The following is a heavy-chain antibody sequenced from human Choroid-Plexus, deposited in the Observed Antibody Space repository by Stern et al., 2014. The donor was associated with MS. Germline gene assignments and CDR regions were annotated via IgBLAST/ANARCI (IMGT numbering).Heavy chain of an antibody. V-gene: IGHV3-23*04. D-gene: IGHD3-22*01. CDR2: ISGSGGNL. CDR3: AKDLRASSGYYSLVGAFDI. Sequence: EVQLVQSGGDLVQPGESLRLSCAASGFTFRTYAMSWVRQAPGKGLEWVSGISGSGGNLNYADSAMGRFTISRDNPTNTLYLQMNSLRAEDTAVYYCAKDLRASSGYYSLVGAFDIWGQGTMVTVSS. CDR1: GFTFRTYA. J-gene: IGHJ3*02.